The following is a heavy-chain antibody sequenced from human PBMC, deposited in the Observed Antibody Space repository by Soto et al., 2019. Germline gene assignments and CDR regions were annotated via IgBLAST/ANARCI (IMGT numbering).Heavy chain of an antibody. J-gene: IGHJ5*02. Sequence: QVQLQESGPGLVKPSETLSLTCTVSGGSISSYYWSWIRQPPGKGLEWIGYIYYSGSTNYNPSLKGLVTISVDTSKNQFSLKLSSVTAADTAGYYCARVTVVVVVAATLSWFDPWGQGTLVTVSS. CDR1: GGSISSYY. CDR3: ARVTVVVVVAATLSWFDP. CDR2: IYYSGST. D-gene: IGHD2-15*01. V-gene: IGHV4-59*01.